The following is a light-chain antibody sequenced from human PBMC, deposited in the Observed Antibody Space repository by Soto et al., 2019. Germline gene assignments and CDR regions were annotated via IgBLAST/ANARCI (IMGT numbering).Light chain of an antibody. V-gene: IGKV1-5*03. J-gene: IGKJ1*01. CDR1: QTISSW. CDR2: KAS. CDR3: QHYNSYSEA. Sequence: PSTLSGSVGDRVTITCRASQTISSWLAWYQQKQGKAPKLLIYKASTLKSGVPSRFSGSGSGTELTITISSLQPDDFETYYCQHYNSYSEAFGQGTKVDIK.